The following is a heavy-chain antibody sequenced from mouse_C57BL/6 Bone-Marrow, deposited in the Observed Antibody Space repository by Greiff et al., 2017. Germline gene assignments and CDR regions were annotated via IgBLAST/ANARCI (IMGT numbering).Heavy chain of an antibody. Sequence: QVQLQQPGAELVKPGASVKMSCKASGYTFTSYWITWVKQRPGQGLEWIGDIYPGSGSTNYNEKFKSKATLTVDTSSSTAYMQLSSLTSEDSEVYYCARRWVVDWYFDVWGTGTTVTVSS. D-gene: IGHD1-1*01. CDR2: IYPGSGST. V-gene: IGHV1-55*01. CDR3: ARRWVVDWYFDV. CDR1: GYTFTSYW. J-gene: IGHJ1*03.